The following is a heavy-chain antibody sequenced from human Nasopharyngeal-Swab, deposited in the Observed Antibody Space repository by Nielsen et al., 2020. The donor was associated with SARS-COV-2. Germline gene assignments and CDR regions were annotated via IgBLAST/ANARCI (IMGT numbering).Heavy chain of an antibody. CDR3: AGELDYYGMDV. Sequence: LSLTCAASGFTFSSYGMHWVRQAPGKGLEWVAVISYDGSNKYYADSVKGRFTISRDNSKNTLYLQMNSLRAEDTAVYYCAGELDYYGMDVWGQGTTVTVSS. CDR1: GFTFSSYG. J-gene: IGHJ6*01. CDR2: ISYDGSNK. D-gene: IGHD1-1*01. V-gene: IGHV3-30*03.